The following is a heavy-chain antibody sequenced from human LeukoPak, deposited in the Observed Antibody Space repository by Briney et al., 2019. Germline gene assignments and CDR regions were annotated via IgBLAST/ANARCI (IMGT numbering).Heavy chain of an antibody. Sequence: ASVKVSCKASGYTFTGYYMHWVRQAPGQGLEWMGRINPNSGGTNYAQTFQGRVTMTRDTSISTAYMELSRLRSDDTAVYYCARDPIVGATTGPNRADVDYWGQGTLVTVSS. CDR3: ARDPIVGATTGPNRADVDY. J-gene: IGHJ4*02. V-gene: IGHV1-2*06. CDR1: GYTFTGYY. D-gene: IGHD1-26*01. CDR2: INPNSGGT.